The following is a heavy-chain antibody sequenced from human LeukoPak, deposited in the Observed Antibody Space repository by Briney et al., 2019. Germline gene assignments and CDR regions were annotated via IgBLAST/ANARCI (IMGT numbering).Heavy chain of an antibody. J-gene: IGHJ2*01. CDR3: ARHPAYRSGWYWYFDL. CDR1: GGSMSSSDHF. CDR2: VYYIGST. Sequence: SETLSLTCTVSGGSMSSSDHFWGWIRQPPGKALEWLASVYYIGSTYYNPSLRSRLSISLDTSKKQLSLKLDSVTAADTAVYYCARHPAYRSGWYWYFDLRGRGTLVTVSS. V-gene: IGHV4-39*01. D-gene: IGHD6-19*01.